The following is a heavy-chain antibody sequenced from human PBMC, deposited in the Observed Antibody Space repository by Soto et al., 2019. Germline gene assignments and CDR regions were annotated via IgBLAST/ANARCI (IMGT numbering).Heavy chain of an antibody. J-gene: IGHJ3*01. CDR2: VTGSGHNT. D-gene: IGHD3-10*01. V-gene: IGHV3-23*01. CDR3: AKMTPYGRDYRDVFDV. CDR1: GFIFNNFA. Sequence: EVQLLESGGGLQQPGGSLRLSCAASGFIFNNFAMGWVRQAPGKGLAWVSAVTGSGHNTYYADSVKGRFTISRDNSENTIYLQMDGLRDEDTAVYYCAKMTPYGRDYRDVFDVWGQGTMVTVAS.